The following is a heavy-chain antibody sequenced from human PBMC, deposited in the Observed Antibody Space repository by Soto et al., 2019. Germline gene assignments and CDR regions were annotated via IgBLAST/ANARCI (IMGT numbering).Heavy chain of an antibody. CDR2: IYSGGST. CDR1: GFTVSSNY. J-gene: IGHJ5*02. V-gene: IGHV3-66*01. Sequence: GGSLRLSCAASGFTVSSNYMSWVRQAPGKGLEWVSVIYSGGSTYYADSVKGRFTISRDNSKNTLYLQMNSLRAEDTAVYYCAREIRGPQNYDFWSGDKHNWFDPWGQGTLVTVSS. D-gene: IGHD3-3*01. CDR3: AREIRGPQNYDFWSGDKHNWFDP.